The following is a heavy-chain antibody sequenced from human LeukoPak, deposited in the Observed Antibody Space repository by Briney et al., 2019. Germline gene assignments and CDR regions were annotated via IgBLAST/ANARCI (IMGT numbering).Heavy chain of an antibody. CDR3: ARVAEDMGSGSYYNGQLDY. D-gene: IGHD3-10*01. J-gene: IGHJ4*02. V-gene: IGHV3-7*01. Sequence: PGGSLRLSCAASGFTFSSYWMSWVRQAPGKGLEWVANIEQDGSEKYYVDSVKGRFTISRDNAKNSLYLQMNSLRAEDTAVYYCARVAEDMGSGSYYNGQLDYWGQGTLVTVSS. CDR1: GFTFSSYW. CDR2: IEQDGSEK.